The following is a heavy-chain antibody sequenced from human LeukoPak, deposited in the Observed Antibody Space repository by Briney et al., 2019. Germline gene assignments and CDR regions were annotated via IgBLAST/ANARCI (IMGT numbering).Heavy chain of an antibody. CDR3: ASPELNSGSYYAFDY. CDR1: GFTFSNFW. V-gene: IGHV3-74*01. CDR2: INTDGSRT. Sequence: GGSLRLSCAASGFTFSNFWMHWVRQAPEMGLVWVSRINTDGSRTNSVKGRFTISRDNAKNTLYLQMNSLRAEDTAVYYCASPELNSGSYYAFDYWGQGTLVTVSS. J-gene: IGHJ4*02. D-gene: IGHD1-26*01.